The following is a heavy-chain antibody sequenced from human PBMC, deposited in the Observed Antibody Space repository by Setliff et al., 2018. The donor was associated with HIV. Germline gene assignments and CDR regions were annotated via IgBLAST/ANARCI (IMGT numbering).Heavy chain of an antibody. D-gene: IGHD6-19*01. CDR3: ARARDIAVAGYFDY. V-gene: IGHV4-59*01. CDR1: GGSISSYF. J-gene: IGHJ4*02. CDR2: IYYSGST. Sequence: PSETLSLTCTVSGGSISSYFWSWIRQPPGKGLEWIGYIYYSGSTNYNPSLKSRVTISADTFKNQFSLKLSSVTAADTAVYYCARARDIAVAGYFDYWGPGTLVTVS.